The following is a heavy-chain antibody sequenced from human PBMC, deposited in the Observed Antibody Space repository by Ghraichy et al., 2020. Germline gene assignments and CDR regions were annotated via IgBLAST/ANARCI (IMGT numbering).Heavy chain of an antibody. J-gene: IGHJ4*02. CDR1: GFIFSDCW. CDR3: VIEGRGPVH. V-gene: IGHV3-7*03. Sequence: ETLSLTCAASGFIFSDCWMSWVRQTPRKELEWVANIKPDGTEKYYVDSLKGRFTISRDNAQNSLYLQMNSLRVEDTALYYCVIEGRGPVHWGQGTLVTVSS. D-gene: IGHD3-10*01. CDR2: IKPDGTEK.